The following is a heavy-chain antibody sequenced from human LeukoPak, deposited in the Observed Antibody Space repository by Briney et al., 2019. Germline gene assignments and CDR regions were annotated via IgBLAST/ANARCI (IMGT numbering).Heavy chain of an antibody. V-gene: IGHV1-69*13. D-gene: IGHD2-2*01. CDR3: ARDRPRCTSCYVVNPHAFDI. J-gene: IGHJ3*02. CDR2: IIPIFGTA. CDR1: GGTFISYA. Sequence: SVKVSCKASGGTFISYAISWVRQAPGQGLEWMGGIIPIFGTANYAQKFQGRVTITADESTSTAYMELSSLRSEDTAVYYRARDRPRCTSCYVVNPHAFDIWGQGTMVTVSS.